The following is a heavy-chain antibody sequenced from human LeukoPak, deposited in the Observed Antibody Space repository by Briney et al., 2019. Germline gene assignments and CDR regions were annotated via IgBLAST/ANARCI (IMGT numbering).Heavy chain of an antibody. CDR2: IIPIFGTA. CDR3: ASVSWFGELLSHWFDP. J-gene: IGHJ5*02. Sequence: SVKVSCKASGGTFSSYAISWVRQAPGQGLEWMGGIIPIFGTANYAQKFQGRVTITADESTSTAYMELSSLRSEDTAVYYCASVSWFGELLSHWFDPWGQGTLVTVSS. D-gene: IGHD3-10*01. CDR1: GGTFSSYA. V-gene: IGHV1-69*01.